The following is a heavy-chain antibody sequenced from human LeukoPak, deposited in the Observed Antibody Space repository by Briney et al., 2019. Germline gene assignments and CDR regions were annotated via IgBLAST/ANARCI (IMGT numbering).Heavy chain of an antibody. D-gene: IGHD3-22*01. Sequence: PGGSLRLSCAASGFTFSSYWMHWVRQAPGKGLVWVSRINSDGSSTSYADSVKGRFTISRDNAKNTLYLQMNSLRAEDTAVYYCARGEDSSGYYYVYYYGTDVWGQGTTVTVSS. J-gene: IGHJ6*02. CDR1: GFTFSSYW. CDR3: ARGEDSSGYYYVYYYGTDV. CDR2: INSDGSST. V-gene: IGHV3-74*01.